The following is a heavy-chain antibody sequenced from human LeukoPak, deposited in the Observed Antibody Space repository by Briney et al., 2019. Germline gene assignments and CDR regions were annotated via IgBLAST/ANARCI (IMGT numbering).Heavy chain of an antibody. D-gene: IGHD5-18*01. CDR3: AVRGYSYGYPMSGLDY. CDR2: IIPIFGTA. Sequence: SVKVSCKASGDTFSSYAISWVRQAPGQGLEWMGGIIPIFGTANYAQKFQGRVTITADKSTSTAYMELSSLRSEDTAVYYCAVRGYSYGYPMSGLDYWGQGTLVTVSS. CDR1: GDTFSSYA. J-gene: IGHJ4*02. V-gene: IGHV1-69*06.